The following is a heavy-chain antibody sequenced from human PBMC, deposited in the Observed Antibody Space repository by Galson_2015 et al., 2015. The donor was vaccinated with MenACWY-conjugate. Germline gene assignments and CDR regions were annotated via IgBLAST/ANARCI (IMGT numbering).Heavy chain of an antibody. V-gene: IGHV3-53*01. CDR2: IYSDALGATT. CDR1: GFSVSSNS. J-gene: IGHJ4*02. D-gene: IGHD1-26*01. CDR3: AREGRHVGSYSDLDY. Sequence: SLRLSCVASGFSVSSNSMTWVRQAPGKGLEWVSVIYSDALGATTHYSDSVKGRFTSSRDNSKNTLYLQMNSLRVEDTAVYYCAREGRHVGSYSDLDYWGQGTLVTVSS.